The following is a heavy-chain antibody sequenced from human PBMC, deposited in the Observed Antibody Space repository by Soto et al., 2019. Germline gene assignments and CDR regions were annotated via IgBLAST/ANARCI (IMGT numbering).Heavy chain of an antibody. CDR3: ARHRNAYYGMAC. J-gene: IGHJ6*01. CDR1: GYNFTNHW. V-gene: IGHV5-51*01. Sequence: PXDSLKISCKASGYNFTNHWIVWVRQMPGKGLEWMGVIFPGDSDTRYSPSFQGQVTISADKSSSTAFLQWGSLEASDSAMYYCARHRNAYYGMACSGQGNTSTVS. CDR2: IFPGDSDT.